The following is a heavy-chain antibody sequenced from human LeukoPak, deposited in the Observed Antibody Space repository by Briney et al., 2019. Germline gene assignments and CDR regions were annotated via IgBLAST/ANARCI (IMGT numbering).Heavy chain of an antibody. Sequence: PSQTLSLTCTVSGGSISSGDYYWSWIRQPPGKGLEWIGYIYYSGSTYYNPSLKSRVTISVDTSKNQFSLKLSSVTAADTAVYYCARELEYCSSTSCHKAFDIWGQGTMVTVSP. CDR3: ARELEYCSSTSCHKAFDI. CDR1: GGSISSGDYY. V-gene: IGHV4-30-4*01. J-gene: IGHJ3*02. D-gene: IGHD2-2*01. CDR2: IYYSGST.